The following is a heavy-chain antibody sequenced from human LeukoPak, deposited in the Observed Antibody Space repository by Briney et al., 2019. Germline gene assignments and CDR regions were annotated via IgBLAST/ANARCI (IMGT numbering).Heavy chain of an antibody. J-gene: IGHJ6*03. V-gene: IGHV4-34*01. CDR3: ARQLRYCSSTSCSSLYYYYYYMDV. CDR2: INHSGST. Sequence: SETLSLTCAVYGGSFSGYYWSWIRQPPGKGLEWIGEINHSGSTYYNPSLKSRVTISVDTSKNQFSLKLSSVTAADTAVYYCARQLRYCSSTSCSSLYYYYYYMDVWGKGTTVTVSS. D-gene: IGHD2-2*01. CDR1: GGSFSGYY.